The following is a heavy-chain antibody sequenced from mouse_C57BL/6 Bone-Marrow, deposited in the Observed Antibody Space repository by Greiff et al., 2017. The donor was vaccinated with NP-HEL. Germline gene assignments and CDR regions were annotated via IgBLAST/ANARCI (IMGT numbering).Heavy chain of an antibody. Sequence: VQLQQSGPELVKPGASVKLSCKASGYTFTSYDINWVKQRPGQGLEWIGWIYPRDGSTKYNEKFKGKATLTVDPSSSTAYMERHSLTSEDSAVYFGASAGNWDYFDYWGKGTTLTVSS. CDR1: GYTFTSYD. V-gene: IGHV1-85*01. CDR3: ASAGNWDYFDY. CDR2: IYPRDGST. D-gene: IGHD4-1*01. J-gene: IGHJ2*01.